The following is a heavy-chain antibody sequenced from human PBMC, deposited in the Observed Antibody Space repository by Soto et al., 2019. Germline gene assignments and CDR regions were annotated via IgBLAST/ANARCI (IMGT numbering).Heavy chain of an antibody. D-gene: IGHD5-12*01. CDR1: GFTFSTYW. V-gene: IGHV3-7*01. J-gene: IGHJ4*02. CDR3: VRGNGFDY. CDR2: IKEDGSER. Sequence: EVQLVESGGCLVQPGGSLRLSCAGSGFTFSTYWMTWVRQAPGKGLEWVANIKEDGSERYYVDSVKGRFTISRDNAKNSLYLQMNSLRAEDTAVYYCVRGNGFDYWGQGTLVTVSS.